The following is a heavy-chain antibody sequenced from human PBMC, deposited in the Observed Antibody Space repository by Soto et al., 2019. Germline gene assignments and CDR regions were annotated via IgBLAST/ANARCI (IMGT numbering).Heavy chain of an antibody. D-gene: IGHD4-17*01. CDR2: ISAYNGNT. Sequence: ASVKVSCKASGYTFTSYGISWVRQAPGQGLEWMGWISAYNGNTNYAQKLQGRVTMTTDTSTSTAYMELRSLRSDDTAVYYCARGAVNGYYYYYMDVWGKGTTVTVSS. J-gene: IGHJ6*03. CDR3: ARGAVNGYYYYYMDV. CDR1: GYTFTSYG. V-gene: IGHV1-18*01.